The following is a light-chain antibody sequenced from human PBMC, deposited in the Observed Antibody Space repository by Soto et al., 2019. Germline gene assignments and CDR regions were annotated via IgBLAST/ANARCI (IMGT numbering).Light chain of an antibody. J-gene: IGKJ1*01. CDR2: KVS. V-gene: IGKV2-24*01. Sequence: DVVMTQSPLSLPVTLGQPASISCRSSQSLVYSDGNTYLNWLQQRPGQPPRLLIYKVSNRFFGVPDRFSGSGAGTHFTLKISRLEAEDVGVYYCMQTTQPTWTFGQGTKVEI. CDR1: QSLVYSDGNTY. CDR3: MQTTQPTWT.